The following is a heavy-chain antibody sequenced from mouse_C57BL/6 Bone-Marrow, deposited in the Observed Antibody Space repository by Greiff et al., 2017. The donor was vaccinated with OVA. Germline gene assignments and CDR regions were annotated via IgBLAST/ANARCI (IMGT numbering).Heavy chain of an antibody. J-gene: IGHJ3*01. CDR2: INPNNGGT. D-gene: IGHD2-2*01. V-gene: IGHV1-18*01. CDR3: ASWRLRWGFAY. CDR1: GYTFTDYN. Sequence: EVKLVESGPELVKPGASVKIPCKASGYTFTDYNMDWVKQSHGKSLEWIGDINPNNGGTIYNQKFKGKATLTVDKSSSTAYMELRSLTSEDTAVYYCASWRLRWGFAYWGQGTLVTVSA.